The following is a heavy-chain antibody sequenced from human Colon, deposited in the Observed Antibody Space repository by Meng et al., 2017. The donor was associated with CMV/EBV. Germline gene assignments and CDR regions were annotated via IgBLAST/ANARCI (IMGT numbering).Heavy chain of an antibody. D-gene: IGHD6-13*01. Sequence: QVRLLQSGAEVKKPGASVRVSCKSSGYSFTSYAINWVRQAPGQRLEWMGWMNTNTGNPTYAQDFTGRFVFSFDTSVSTAYLQISSLKAEDTAIYYCARLPAHTTTWYMNYFDYWGQGTLVTVSS. V-gene: IGHV7-4-1*02. CDR2: MNTNTGNP. J-gene: IGHJ4*02. CDR1: GYSFTSYA. CDR3: ARLPAHTTTWYMNYFDY.